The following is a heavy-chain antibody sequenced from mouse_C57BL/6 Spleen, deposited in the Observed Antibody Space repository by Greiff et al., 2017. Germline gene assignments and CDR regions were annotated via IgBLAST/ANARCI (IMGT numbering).Heavy chain of an antibody. Sequence: VKLQQPGTELVKPGASVKLSCKASGYTFTSYWMHWVKQRPGQGLEWIGNINPSNGGTNYNEKFKSKATLTVDKSSSTAYMQLSSLTSEDSAVXYCAREGYGSRGYFDVWGTGTTVTVSS. J-gene: IGHJ1*03. CDR2: INPSNGGT. V-gene: IGHV1-53*01. CDR1: GYTFTSYW. D-gene: IGHD1-1*01. CDR3: AREGYGSRGYFDV.